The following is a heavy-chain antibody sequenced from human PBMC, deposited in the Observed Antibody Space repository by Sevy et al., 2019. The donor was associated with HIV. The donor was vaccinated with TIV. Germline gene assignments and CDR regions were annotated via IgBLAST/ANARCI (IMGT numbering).Heavy chain of an antibody. V-gene: IGHV3-7*01. CDR2: IKQDGSEI. D-gene: IGHD6-13*01. Sequence: GGSLRLSCAASGFTFSNYWMTWVRQAPGEGLEWVANIKQDGSEISYVDSVKGRFTISRDNAKNSMCLQMNNLRAEDTAVYYCARAGLPAAFDYWGLGTLVTVSS. CDR1: GFTFSNYW. CDR3: ARAGLPAAFDY. J-gene: IGHJ4*02.